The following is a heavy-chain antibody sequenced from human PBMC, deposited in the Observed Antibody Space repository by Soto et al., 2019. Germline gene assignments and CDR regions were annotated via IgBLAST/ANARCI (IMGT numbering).Heavy chain of an antibody. V-gene: IGHV1-18*01. D-gene: IGHD2-2*01. CDR3: TREAIVVIPAAQPSHFDS. CDR1: GYNFIKYG. CDR2: ISPYSGYT. J-gene: IGHJ4*02. Sequence: QVQLVQSGAEVKKPGASVKVSCKGLGYNFIKYGINWVRQAPGQGLEWMGWISPYSGYTHSAQKFQGRLTLTTGTAATTAYMELRSLRSADTALYYCTREAIVVIPAAQPSHFDSWGQGTLVTVSS.